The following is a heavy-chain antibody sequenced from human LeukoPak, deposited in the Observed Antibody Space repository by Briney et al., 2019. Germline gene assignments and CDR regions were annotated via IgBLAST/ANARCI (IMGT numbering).Heavy chain of an antibody. J-gene: IGHJ4*02. CDR3: ARQGRDTGNYLAYFDY. V-gene: IGHV4-59*08. CDR1: GASISSHY. CDR2: ISYSGYT. D-gene: IGHD1-26*01. Sequence: PSETLSLTCSVSGASISSHYWSWIRQPPGMGLEWIGYISYSGYTNYSPSLKSRVTISLDTSTNQLSLKLNSVNAADTAVYYCARQGRDTGNYLAYFDYWGQGTLVTVSP.